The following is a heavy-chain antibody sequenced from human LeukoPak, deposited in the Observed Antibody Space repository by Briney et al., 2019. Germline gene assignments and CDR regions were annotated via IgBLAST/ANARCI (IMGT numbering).Heavy chain of an antibody. D-gene: IGHD6-13*01. J-gene: IGHJ4*02. CDR3: ARGGVWVAAAGQKEFDY. CDR2: ISSSGSTI. Sequence: GGSLRLSCAASGFTFSSYEMNWVRQAPGKGLEWGSYISSSGSTICYADTVKGRFTISRDNAKNSLYLQMNSLRAEDTAVYYCARGGVWVAAAGQKEFDYWGQGTLVTVSS. CDR1: GFTFSSYE. V-gene: IGHV3-48*03.